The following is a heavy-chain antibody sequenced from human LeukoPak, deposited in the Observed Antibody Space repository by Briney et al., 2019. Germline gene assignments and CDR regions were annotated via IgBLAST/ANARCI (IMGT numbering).Heavy chain of an antibody. CDR2: IYYSGSA. CDR1: GGAIGSDGYY. Sequence: SETLSLTCSVSGGAIGSDGYYWNWIRQHPGKGLEWIGYIYYSGSASYNPSLKSRVTISVDTSKNPFSLRLSSVTAADTAVYYCARGSYYGFSGDSWGQGSLVTVSS. V-gene: IGHV4-31*03. CDR3: ARGSYYGFSGDS. D-gene: IGHD3-10*01. J-gene: IGHJ4*02.